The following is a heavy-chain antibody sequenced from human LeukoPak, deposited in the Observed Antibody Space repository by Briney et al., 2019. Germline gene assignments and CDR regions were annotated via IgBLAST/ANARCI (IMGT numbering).Heavy chain of an antibody. CDR2: INHSGST. V-gene: IGHV4-34*01. CDR1: GGSFSGYY. J-gene: IGHJ4*02. Sequence: SETLSLTCAVYGGSFSGYYWSWIRQPPGKGLEWIGEINHSGSTNYNPSLKSRVTISVDTSKNQFSLKLSSVTAADTAVYYCARHSFGRGSYDYWGQGTLVTVSS. D-gene: IGHD1-26*01. CDR3: ARHSFGRGSYDY.